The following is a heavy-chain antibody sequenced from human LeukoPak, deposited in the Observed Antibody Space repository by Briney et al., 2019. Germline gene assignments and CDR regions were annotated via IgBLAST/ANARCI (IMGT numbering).Heavy chain of an antibody. Sequence: PGGSLRLSCAASGFTFTSYAMSWVRQAPGKGLEWVAVISYDGSNKYYADSVKGRFTISRDNSKNTLYLQMNSLRAEDTAVYYCARGAWFYYDSSGYPDFDYWGQGTLVTVSS. J-gene: IGHJ4*02. CDR1: GFTFTSYA. CDR2: ISYDGSNK. V-gene: IGHV3-30-3*01. CDR3: ARGAWFYYDSSGYPDFDY. D-gene: IGHD3-22*01.